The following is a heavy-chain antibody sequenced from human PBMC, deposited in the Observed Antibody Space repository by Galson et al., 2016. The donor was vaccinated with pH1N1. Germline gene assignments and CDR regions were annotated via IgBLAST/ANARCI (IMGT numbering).Heavy chain of an antibody. J-gene: IGHJ3*02. CDR3: AKLGLTNYGHDAFDI. CDR1: GFTFSNYG. CDR2: ISGSGGST. Sequence: SLRLSCAASGFTFSNYGMTWVRQAPGKGLEWVSGISGSGGSTHYADSVKGRFTISRDNSDNTLFLQMNSLSAGDTAVYYFAKLGLTNYGHDAFDIWGLGKMVTVSS. D-gene: IGHD4/OR15-4a*01. V-gene: IGHV3-23*01.